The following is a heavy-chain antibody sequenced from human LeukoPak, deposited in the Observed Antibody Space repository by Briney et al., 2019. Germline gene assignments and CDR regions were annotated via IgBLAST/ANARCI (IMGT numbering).Heavy chain of an antibody. CDR3: ARSGASCYLGCGFDY. J-gene: IGHJ4*02. CDR2: ISSSGSNA. CDR1: GFIFSDYY. D-gene: IGHD2-15*01. Sequence: GGSLRLSCAASGFIFSDYYMNWIRQAPGKGLEWVSYISSSGSNAYYADSVKGRFTISRDNAKNLLYLQMSSLSAEDTAVYYCARSGASCYLGCGFDYCGQGTLVTVSS. V-gene: IGHV3-11*04.